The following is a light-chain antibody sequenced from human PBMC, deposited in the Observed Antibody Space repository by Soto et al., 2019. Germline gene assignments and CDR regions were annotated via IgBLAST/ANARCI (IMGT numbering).Light chain of an antibody. V-gene: IGKV3-15*01. CDR1: QSVGSN. CDR2: CAS. Sequence: EIVMTQSPATLSVSPGERATLSCGASQSVGSNLAWYQQKPGQAPRLLIYCASTRATGIPARFSGSGSGTEFTLTISSLQSEDFAVYYFQQYNNWPPVTFGTGTKVDIK. CDR3: QQYNNWPPVT. J-gene: IGKJ3*01.